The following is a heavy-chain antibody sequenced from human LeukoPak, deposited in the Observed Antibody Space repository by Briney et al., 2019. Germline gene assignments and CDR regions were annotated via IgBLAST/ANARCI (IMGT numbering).Heavy chain of an antibody. D-gene: IGHD2/OR15-2a*01. CDR3: ARAVEYLPLDY. J-gene: IGHJ4*02. CDR1: GFTVTSTY. Sequence: GGSLRLSCAASGFTVTSTYITCVRQAPGKGLEWVSIIHISGSTYYADSVRGRFTISRDKSKNTVYLQMNSLRAEDTAVYYCARAVEYLPLDYWGQGTLVAVSS. V-gene: IGHV3-66*01. CDR2: IHISGST.